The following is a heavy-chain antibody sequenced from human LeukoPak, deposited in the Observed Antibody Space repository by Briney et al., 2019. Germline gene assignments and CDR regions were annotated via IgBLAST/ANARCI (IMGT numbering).Heavy chain of an antibody. V-gene: IGHV3-7*03. Sequence: GGSLRLSCAASGFTFSSYAMTWVRQAPGKGLEWVANIKEDGSKKYYVDSVKGRFTISRDNTKTSLHLQMNSLRAEDTAVYYCARLRWGIAPGRDAFDHWGQGTMVTVSS. CDR1: GFTFSSYA. CDR3: ARLRWGIAPGRDAFDH. CDR2: IKEDGSKK. D-gene: IGHD6-13*01. J-gene: IGHJ3*01.